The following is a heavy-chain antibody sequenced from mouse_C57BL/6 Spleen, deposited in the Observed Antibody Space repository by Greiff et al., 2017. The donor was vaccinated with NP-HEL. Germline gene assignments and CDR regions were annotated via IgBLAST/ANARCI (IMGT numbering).Heavy chain of an antibody. V-gene: IGHV3-6*01. CDR1: GSSLPRGSS. CDR2: ISSSFLP. D-gene: IGHD1-1*01. J-gene: IGHJ2*01. Sequence: VQLKESGPGLVKPSPSLSLPFSFPGSSLPRGSSWPWLLQFPGTKLEWLGYISSSFLPTYNPSLKNRISITRDTSKNQFFLKLNSVTTEDTATYYCARASGSSFYFDYWGQGTTLTVSS. CDR3: ARASGSSFYFDY.